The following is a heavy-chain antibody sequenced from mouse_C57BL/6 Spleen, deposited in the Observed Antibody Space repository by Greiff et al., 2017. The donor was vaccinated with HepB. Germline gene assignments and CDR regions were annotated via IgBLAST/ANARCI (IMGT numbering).Heavy chain of an antibody. J-gene: IGHJ2*01. V-gene: IGHV1-81*01. CDR2: IYPRSGNT. CDR1: GYTFTSYG. CDR3: ARSGYYGSLDY. Sequence: QVHVKQSGAELARPGASVKLSCKASGYTFTSYGISWVKQRTGQGLEWIGEIYPRSGNTYYNEKFKGKATLTADKSSSTAYMELRSLTSEDSAVYFCARSGYYGSLDYWGQGTTLTVSS. D-gene: IGHD1-1*01.